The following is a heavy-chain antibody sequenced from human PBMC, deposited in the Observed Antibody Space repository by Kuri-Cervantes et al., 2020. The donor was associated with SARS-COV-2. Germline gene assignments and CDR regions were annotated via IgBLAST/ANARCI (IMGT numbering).Heavy chain of an antibody. V-gene: IGHV3-23*01. CDR1: GFTFDDYA. D-gene: IGHD6-13*01. CDR3: AKELNEGYSSSWYFDY. Sequence: LSLTCAASGFTFDDYAMSWVRQAPGKGLEWVSAISGSGGSTYYADSVKGRFTISRDNSKNTLYLQMNSLRAEDTAVYYCAKELNEGYSSSWYFDYWGQGTLVTVSS. J-gene: IGHJ4*02. CDR2: ISGSGGST.